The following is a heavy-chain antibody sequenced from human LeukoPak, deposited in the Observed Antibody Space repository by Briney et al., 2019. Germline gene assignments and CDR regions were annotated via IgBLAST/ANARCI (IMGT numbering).Heavy chain of an antibody. CDR3: ARGGVNPVDH. J-gene: IGHJ4*02. V-gene: IGHV3-74*01. CDR2: MNEYSTTI. CDR1: GFPFNSFW. D-gene: IGHD1-14*01. Sequence: GGSLRLSCAASGFPFNSFWMHWVRQAPGKGLVWVSDMNEYSTTIRYVDSVKGRFTISRDNAKSILYLQMNNLRAEDTAMYFCARGGVNPVDHWGQGTLVTVSS.